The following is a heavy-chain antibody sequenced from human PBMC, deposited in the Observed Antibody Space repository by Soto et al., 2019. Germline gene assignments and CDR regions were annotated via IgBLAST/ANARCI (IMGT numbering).Heavy chain of an antibody. D-gene: IGHD3-16*01. CDR3: ASDLLGLLSNRGSAC. J-gene: IGHJ4*02. CDR2: IDTSANVQ. Sequence: QVQLVESGGGLVKPGGSLRLSCAASGFTLSDYYMSWIRQAPGKELEWVSYIDTSANVQYYTDSVKGRFTVSRDSAKNSRYLQMNSLRAEDTAVYYCASDLLGLLSNRGSACWGQGTLVTVSS. V-gene: IGHV3-11*01. CDR1: GFTLSDYY.